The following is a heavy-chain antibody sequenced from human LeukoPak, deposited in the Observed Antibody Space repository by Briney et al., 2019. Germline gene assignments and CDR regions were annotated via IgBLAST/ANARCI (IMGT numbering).Heavy chain of an antibody. J-gene: IGHJ4*02. Sequence: GGSLRLSCAASGFTFSSYAMNWVRQAPGKGLEWVAVISYDGSNKYYADSVKGPFTISRDNSKNTLYLQMNSLRAEDTAVYFCARDSYYYGSGSYYYWGRGTLVTVSS. D-gene: IGHD3-10*01. CDR3: ARDSYYYGSGSYYY. V-gene: IGHV3-30*04. CDR1: GFTFSSYA. CDR2: ISYDGSNK.